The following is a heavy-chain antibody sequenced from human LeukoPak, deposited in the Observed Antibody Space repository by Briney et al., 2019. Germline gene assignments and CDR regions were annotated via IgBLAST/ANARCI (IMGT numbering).Heavy chain of an antibody. J-gene: IGHJ4*02. V-gene: IGHV3-23*01. CDR2: ISASGATT. CDR3: ARGPRGATTDFDY. CDR1: GFNFSIYA. D-gene: IGHD1-26*01. Sequence: GGSLRLSCAASGFNFSIYAMSWVRQAPGRGLQWVSGISASGATTYYADSLKGRFTISRDNSKNTLYLQMGSLRAEDMAVYYCARGPRGATTDFDYWGQGTLVTVSS.